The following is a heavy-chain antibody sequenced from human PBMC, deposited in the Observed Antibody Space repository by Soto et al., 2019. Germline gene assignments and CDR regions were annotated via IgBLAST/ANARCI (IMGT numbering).Heavy chain of an antibody. V-gene: IGHV4-39*02. Sequence: QLQLQESGPGLVKPSETLSLTCTVSGGSISRSSYYWGWIRQPPGKGLEWIGSIYYSGSTYYNPXXKRRVTMSVDXXQXLXXLRLSSVTAADTAVYFCARGFCSSSSCYAVGYFDYWGQGTLVTVSS. CDR2: IYYSGST. CDR3: ARGFCSSSSCYAVGYFDY. CDR1: GGSISRSSYY. J-gene: IGHJ4*02. D-gene: IGHD2-2*01.